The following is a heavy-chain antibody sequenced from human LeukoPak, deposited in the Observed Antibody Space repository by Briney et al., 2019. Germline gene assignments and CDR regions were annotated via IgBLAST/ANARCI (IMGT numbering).Heavy chain of an antibody. D-gene: IGHD6-13*01. Sequence: GGSPRLSWAASGFIFRNYAMIWVRQAPGKGLEWVSASSGSGGSTYYADSVKDRFTIHRDNSKHTLYLQMKSLRAEDTAVYYCAKWDRARIAAAGREYYFDYWGQGTLVTVSS. CDR2: SSGSGGST. J-gene: IGHJ4*02. CDR1: GFIFRNYA. CDR3: AKWDRARIAAAGREYYFDY. V-gene: IGHV3-23*01.